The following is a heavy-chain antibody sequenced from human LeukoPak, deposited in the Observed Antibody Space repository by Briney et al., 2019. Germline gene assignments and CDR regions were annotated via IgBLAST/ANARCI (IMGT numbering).Heavy chain of an antibody. CDR1: GGSINIYY. Sequence: SETLSLTCTVSGGSINIYYWSWIRQAAGKGLEWIGRIYSSGSTKTNPSLKSRVTMSVDMSKNQFSLRLSSVTAADTAVYYCARGNNYGSFNDFWGQGTLVTVSS. CDR3: ARGNNYGSFNDF. V-gene: IGHV4-4*07. D-gene: IGHD3-10*01. CDR2: IYSSGST. J-gene: IGHJ4*02.